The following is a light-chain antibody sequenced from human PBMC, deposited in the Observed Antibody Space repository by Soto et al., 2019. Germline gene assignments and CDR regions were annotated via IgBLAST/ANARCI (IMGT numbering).Light chain of an antibody. CDR3: SSYTSSSTVV. Sequence: QSALTQPPSVSGSPGQSVTISCTGTSSDVGSYNLVSWYQQPPGKAPKLMIYEVSNRPSGVPDRLNGSKSGNTAALTISGLEVEGEADYYCSSYTSSSTVVFGGGTKVTVL. CDR1: SSDVGSYNL. V-gene: IGLV2-18*02. CDR2: EVS. J-gene: IGLJ2*01.